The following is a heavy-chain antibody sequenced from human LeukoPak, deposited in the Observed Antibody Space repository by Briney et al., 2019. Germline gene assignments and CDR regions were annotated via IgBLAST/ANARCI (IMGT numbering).Heavy chain of an antibody. CDR1: GFTVSSNH. J-gene: IGHJ4*02. V-gene: IGHV3-66*01. Sequence: PGGSLRLSCAASGFTVSSNHVTWVRQAPGKGLEWVSVLYSGGRTYYADSVKGRFTISRDNSKNTLYLQMNSLRAEDTAVYYCARDQAYSGSYPDYWGQRTLVTVSS. CDR3: ARDQAYSGSYPDY. CDR2: LYSGGRT. D-gene: IGHD1-26*01.